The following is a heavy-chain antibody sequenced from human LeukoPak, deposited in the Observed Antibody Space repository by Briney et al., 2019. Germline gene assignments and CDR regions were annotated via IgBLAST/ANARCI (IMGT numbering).Heavy chain of an antibody. D-gene: IGHD6-6*01. J-gene: IGHJ5*02. V-gene: IGHV1-2*02. CDR3: ARVGAARRAYNWFDP. CDR1: GYTFTGYY. Sequence: ASVKVSCKASGYTFTGYYMHWVRQAPGQGLEWMGWINPNSGGTNYAQKFQGRVTMTRDTSISTAYMELSRLRSDDTAVYYCARVGAARRAYNWFDPWGQGTLVTVSP. CDR2: INPNSGGT.